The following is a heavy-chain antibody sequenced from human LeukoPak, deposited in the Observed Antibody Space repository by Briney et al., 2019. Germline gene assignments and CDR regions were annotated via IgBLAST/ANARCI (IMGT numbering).Heavy chain of an antibody. Sequence: KPSETLSLTCGVSGGSLRDYFWNWIRQPPGKGLQWIGEISYSGTTNNKSSLKSRVTVSIDTSKNHFSLKLTSVTAADTAVYFCARADVNYGSYSGFLDNWGQRSRVTVSS. CDR3: ARADVNYGSYSGFLDN. J-gene: IGHJ4*02. CDR2: ISYSGTT. D-gene: IGHD5-12*01. V-gene: IGHV4-34*01. CDR1: GGSLRDYF.